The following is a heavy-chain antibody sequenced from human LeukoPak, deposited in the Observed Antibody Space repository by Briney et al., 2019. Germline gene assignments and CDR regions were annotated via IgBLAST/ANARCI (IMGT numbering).Heavy chain of an antibody. D-gene: IGHD6-19*01. J-gene: IGHJ6*02. V-gene: IGHV4-39*01. CDR2: AYYTGEI. CDR3: GRHVSNGWDYHYGLDV. CDR1: GGSVASTGCY. Sequence: SETLSPTCTISGGSVASTGCYWGWIRQPPGKGLEWIGSAYYTGEIYSTPSLKSRLTISVDTSKNQFALTLTSVTAADTAVYYCGRHVSNGWDYHYGLDVWGQGTTVTVSS.